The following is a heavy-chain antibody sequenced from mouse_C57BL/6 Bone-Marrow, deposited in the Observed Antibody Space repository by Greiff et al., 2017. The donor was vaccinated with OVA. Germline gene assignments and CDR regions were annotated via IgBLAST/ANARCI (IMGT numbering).Heavy chain of an antibody. Sequence: VQGVESGPELVKPGASVKISCKASGYAFSSSWMNWVKQRPGKGLEWIGRIYPGDGDTNYNGKFKGKATLTADKSSSTAYMQLSSLTSEDSAVYFCARTLLLRNFDVWGTGTTVTVSS. V-gene: IGHV1-82*01. CDR2: IYPGDGDT. CDR3: ARTLLLRNFDV. CDR1: GYAFSSSW. J-gene: IGHJ1*03. D-gene: IGHD1-1*01.